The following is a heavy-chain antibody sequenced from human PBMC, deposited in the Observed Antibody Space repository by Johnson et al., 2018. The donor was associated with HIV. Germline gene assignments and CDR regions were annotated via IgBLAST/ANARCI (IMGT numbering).Heavy chain of an antibody. CDR2: IFSVGST. Sequence: VLLVESGGGLVQPGGSLRLSCAASGITVSSNYMSWVRQAPGKGLEWVSVIFSVGSTYYADSVKGRFTISRDNSKNTLYLQMNSLRAEDTAVYYCVTLVVAPPFDIWGQGTMVTVSS. J-gene: IGHJ3*02. CDR1: GITVSSNY. CDR3: VTLVVAPPFDI. D-gene: IGHD2-15*01. V-gene: IGHV3-66*01.